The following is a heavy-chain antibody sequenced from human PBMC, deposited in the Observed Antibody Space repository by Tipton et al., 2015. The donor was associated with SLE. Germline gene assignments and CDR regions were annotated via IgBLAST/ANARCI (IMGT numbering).Heavy chain of an antibody. Sequence: TLSLTCTVSGGSISSSYYLGWIRQSPGKGLEWIGSISYTGSTYYSPSLKSRVTISVDMSKNQFSLQLTSVTAAETAVYYCARDRRLIAAPSFWWYFDLWGRGTLVTVSS. CDR2: ISYTGST. V-gene: IGHV4-39*07. D-gene: IGHD6-13*01. J-gene: IGHJ2*01. CDR1: GGSISSSYY. CDR3: ARDRRLIAAPSFWWYFDL.